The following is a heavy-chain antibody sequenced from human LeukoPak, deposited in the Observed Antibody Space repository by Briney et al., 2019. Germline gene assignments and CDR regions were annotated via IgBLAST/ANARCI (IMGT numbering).Heavy chain of an antibody. D-gene: IGHD3-3*01. V-gene: IGHV1-69*05. CDR2: IIPIFGTA. CDR1: GGTFSSYA. CDR3: ARGSVTIFGVVIRNAFDI. J-gene: IGHJ3*02. Sequence: GASVKVSCKASGGTFSSYAISWVRQAPGQGLEWMGGIIPIFGTANYAQKFQGRVTITTDESTSTAYMELSSLRSEDTAVYYCARGSVTIFGVVIRNAFDIWGQGTMVTVSS.